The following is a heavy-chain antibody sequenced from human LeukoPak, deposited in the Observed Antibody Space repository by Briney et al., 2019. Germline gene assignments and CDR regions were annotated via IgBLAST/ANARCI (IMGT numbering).Heavy chain of an antibody. J-gene: IGHJ6*02. CDR3: ATLGYIAAAGSYYYYGMDV. Sequence: ASVKVSCKASGYTFTSYYMHWVRQAPGQGLEWMGIINPSGGSTSYAQKFQGRVTMTRDTSTSTVYMELSRLRSEDTAVYYCATLGYIAAAGSYYYYGMDVWGQGTTVTVSS. V-gene: IGHV1-46*01. CDR2: INPSGGST. D-gene: IGHD6-13*01. CDR1: GYTFTSYY.